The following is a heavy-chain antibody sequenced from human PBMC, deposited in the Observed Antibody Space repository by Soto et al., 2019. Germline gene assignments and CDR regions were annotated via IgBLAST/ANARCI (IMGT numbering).Heavy chain of an antibody. V-gene: IGHV6-1*01. Sequence: QVQLQQSGPGLLKPSRTLSLSCGISGDCVSGNSAAWKWIRQSPSRGLEWLGRTYYSSKWYNDYAVSVKSRIIINPDTSKNQFSLQLNSVTPEDTAVYYCARGWHQSGWREWGQGTLVTVSS. CDR3: ARGWHQSGWRE. J-gene: IGHJ4*02. CDR1: GDCVSGNSAA. D-gene: IGHD6-19*01. CDR2: TYYSSKWYN.